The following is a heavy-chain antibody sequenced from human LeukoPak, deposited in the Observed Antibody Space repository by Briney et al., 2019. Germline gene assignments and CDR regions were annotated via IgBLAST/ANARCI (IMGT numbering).Heavy chain of an antibody. V-gene: IGHV1-18*04. Sequence: ASVKVSCKASGYTFTSYGISWVRQAPGQGLEWMGWISAYNGNTNYAQKLQGRVTMTTDTSTSTAYMELRSLRSDDTAVYYCARDGDPRVLVITGDTFDIWGQGTMVTVSS. CDR2: ISAYNGNT. J-gene: IGHJ3*02. D-gene: IGHD3-22*01. CDR3: ARDGDPRVLVITGDTFDI. CDR1: GYTFTSYG.